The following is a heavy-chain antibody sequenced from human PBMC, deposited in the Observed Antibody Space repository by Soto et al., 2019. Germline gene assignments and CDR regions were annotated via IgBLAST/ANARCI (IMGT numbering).Heavy chain of an antibody. D-gene: IGHD5-12*01. CDR3: AIQTAGGGYHSFDY. CDR2: TYYSGST. V-gene: IGHV4-59*01. Sequence: SETLSLTCTVSGGSISSYYWSWIRQPPGKGLEWIGYTYYSGSTNYDPSLKSRVSISVDTSKNQFSLKLSSVTAADTAVYYCAIQTAGGGYHSFDYWGQGTPVPVSS. CDR1: GGSISSYY. J-gene: IGHJ4*02.